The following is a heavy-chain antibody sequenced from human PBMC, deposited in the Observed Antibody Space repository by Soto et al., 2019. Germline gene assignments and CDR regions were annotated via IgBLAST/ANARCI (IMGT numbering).Heavy chain of an antibody. J-gene: IGHJ6*02. CDR1: EFTFSDFY. Sequence: VQLVESGGGLVRPGGSLRLSCAASEFTFSDFYMSWVRQAPGKGLEWIAYISSGSTAVYYADSVKGRFTISRDDAKNSLYLQMSSLRVEDTAVYYCARDRGWDHYYYYGMDVWGQGTTVAVSS. V-gene: IGHV3-11*01. CDR2: ISSGSTAV. D-gene: IGHD1-26*01. CDR3: ARDRGWDHYYYYGMDV.